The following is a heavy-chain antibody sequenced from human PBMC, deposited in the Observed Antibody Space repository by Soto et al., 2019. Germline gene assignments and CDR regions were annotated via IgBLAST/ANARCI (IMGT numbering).Heavy chain of an antibody. CDR2: TYYRSRWYN. CDR1: GDSVSSNSAA. J-gene: IGHJ6*03. D-gene: IGHD1-7*01. CDR3: AGTSSLQSYYMDV. V-gene: IGHV6-1*01. Sequence: SQTLSLTCVISGDSVSSNSAAWNWIRQSPSRGLEWLGRTYYRSRWYNDYAVSVRSRITVNADTSKNQFSLHLNSVTPEDTAVYYCAGTSSLQSYYMDVCDTGTTVTVS.